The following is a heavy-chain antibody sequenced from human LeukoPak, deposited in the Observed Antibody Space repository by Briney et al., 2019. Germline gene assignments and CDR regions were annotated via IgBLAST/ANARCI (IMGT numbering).Heavy chain of an antibody. J-gene: IGHJ5*02. Sequence: SVKVSCKASGGTFSSYAISWVRQAPGQGLEWMGGIIPIFGTANYAQKFQGRVTITADESTSTAHMELSSLRSEDTAVYYCARGARTTVVTAVYNWFDPWGQGTLVTVSS. CDR1: GGTFSSYA. CDR3: ARGARTTVVTAVYNWFDP. CDR2: IIPIFGTA. D-gene: IGHD4-23*01. V-gene: IGHV1-69*01.